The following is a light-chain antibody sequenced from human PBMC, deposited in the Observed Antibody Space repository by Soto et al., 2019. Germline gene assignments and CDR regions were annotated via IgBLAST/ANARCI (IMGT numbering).Light chain of an antibody. Sequence: DVVMTQSPLSLPVTLGQPASISCRSSQSLKHSDGNTYLNWFQQRPGQSPRRLIYEVSDRDSGVPDRFSGSGSGTDFTLKISRVEAEDVGVYYCTQGTHWPWTFGQGTEVEVK. CDR2: EVS. CDR3: TQGTHWPWT. CDR1: QSLKHSDGNTY. V-gene: IGKV2-30*02. J-gene: IGKJ1*01.